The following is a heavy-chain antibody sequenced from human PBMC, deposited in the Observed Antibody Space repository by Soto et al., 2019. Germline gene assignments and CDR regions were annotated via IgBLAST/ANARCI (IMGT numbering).Heavy chain of an antibody. J-gene: IGHJ5*02. Sequence: PSETLSLTCTVFGGSISSSRHYWSWIRQPPGKELEWIGAIHYTGSTYYNPPLKSRVTFSVDTSTNQFSLKLTSVTAADTALYYCARYQMPPNWFDPWGQGTLVTVSS. CDR3: ARYQMPPNWFDP. D-gene: IGHD2-2*01. CDR2: IHYTGST. CDR1: GGSISSSRHY. V-gene: IGHV4-39*01.